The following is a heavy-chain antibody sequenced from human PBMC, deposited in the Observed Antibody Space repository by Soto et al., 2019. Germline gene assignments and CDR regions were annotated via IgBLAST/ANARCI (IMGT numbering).Heavy chain of an antibody. CDR1: GGSISSYY. J-gene: IGHJ5*02. Sequence: SETLSLTCTVSGGSISSYYWSWIRRPPGKGLEWIGYIYYSGSTNYNPSLKSRVTISVDTSKNQFSLKLSSVTAADTAVYYCARDHRAYLDPWGQGTLVTVSS. CDR2: IYYSGST. D-gene: IGHD2-2*02. CDR3: ARDHRAYLDP. V-gene: IGHV4-59*01.